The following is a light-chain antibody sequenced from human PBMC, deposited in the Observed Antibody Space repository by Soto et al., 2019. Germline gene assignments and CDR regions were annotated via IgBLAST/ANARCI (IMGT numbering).Light chain of an antibody. CDR2: DVT. CDR1: SSDVGGYNY. V-gene: IGLV2-11*01. Sequence: QSVLTQPRSVSGSPGQSVSISCTGTSSDVGGYNYVSWYQQHPGKAPKLMIYDVTKGPSGVPDRFSGSKSGNTASLTISGLQAEDEADYYCCSYAGSDTFLFGGGTQLTVL. CDR3: CSYAGSDTFL. J-gene: IGLJ2*01.